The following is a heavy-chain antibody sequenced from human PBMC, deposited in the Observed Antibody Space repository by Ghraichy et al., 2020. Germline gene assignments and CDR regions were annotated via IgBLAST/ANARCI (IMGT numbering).Heavy chain of an antibody. CDR1: GGSITGDY. Sequence: SETLSLTCTASGGSITGDYCSWIRQPPGKGLEWIGYIYYSGSTKYNPSLKSRVTISVDTSKNQFSLKLSSVTAADTAVYYCARSMRGMTWGQGTLVTVSS. V-gene: IGHV4-59*01. J-gene: IGHJ5*02. CDR2: IYYSGST. CDR3: ARSMRGMT.